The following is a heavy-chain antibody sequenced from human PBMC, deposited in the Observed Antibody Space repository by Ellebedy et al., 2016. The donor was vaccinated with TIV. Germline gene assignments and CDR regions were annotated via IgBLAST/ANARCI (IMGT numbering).Heavy chain of an antibody. D-gene: IGHD2-2*01. CDR2: ISYDGSNQ. CDR3: AISNRKFVVEPAAPHH. CDR1: GFTFSSYG. J-gene: IGHJ5*02. V-gene: IGHV3-30*03. Sequence: GESLKISXAASGFTFSSYGMHWVRQAPGKGLEWVAVISYDGSNQYYADSAKGRFTISRDNSKNTLYLQMNSLRTEDTAVYYCAISNRKFVVEPAAPHHWGQGTLVTVSS.